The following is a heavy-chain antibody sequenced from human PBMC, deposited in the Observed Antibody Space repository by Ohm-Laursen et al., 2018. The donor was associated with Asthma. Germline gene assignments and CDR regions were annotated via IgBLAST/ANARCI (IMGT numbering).Heavy chain of an antibody. Sequence: SLRLSCAASGFSFSSYAMHWVRQAPGKGLECVALISYDGNSESYADSVKGRFTISRDNIKNTVHLDMNSLRPDDTAVYYCARDVMEWYLPAFDFWGQGTLVTVSS. CDR3: ARDVMEWYLPAFDF. CDR2: ISYDGNSE. J-gene: IGHJ4*02. V-gene: IGHV3-30*03. D-gene: IGHD3-3*01. CDR1: GFSFSSYA.